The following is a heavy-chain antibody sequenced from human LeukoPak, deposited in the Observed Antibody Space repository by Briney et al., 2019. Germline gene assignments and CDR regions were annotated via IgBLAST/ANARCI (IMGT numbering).Heavy chain of an antibody. CDR1: GFTFSSYA. Sequence: GRCLRLSGAASGFTFSSYAMDSVRQAPGKGLEWVSVISYDGSNKYYADSVKGRFTISRDNSKNTLYLQMNSLRAEDTAVYYWARGPFDPWGEGTQVSVSS. J-gene: IGHJ5*02. V-gene: IGHV3-30-3*01. CDR2: ISYDGSNK. CDR3: ARGPFDP.